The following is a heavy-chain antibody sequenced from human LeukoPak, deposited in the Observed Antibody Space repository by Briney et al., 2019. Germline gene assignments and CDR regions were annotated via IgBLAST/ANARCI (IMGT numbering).Heavy chain of an antibody. D-gene: IGHD1-1*01. CDR3: ARDNSGSIDY. CDR2: IYSGERT. Sequence: GGSLRLSCVASGFTVSSNYMSWVRQAPGKGLEWVSIIYSGERTYYADSVKGRFIISRDESKNTVYLHMNSLRAEDTGMYYCARDNSGSIDYWGQGTLVTVSS. CDR1: GFTVSSNY. V-gene: IGHV3-53*01. J-gene: IGHJ4*02.